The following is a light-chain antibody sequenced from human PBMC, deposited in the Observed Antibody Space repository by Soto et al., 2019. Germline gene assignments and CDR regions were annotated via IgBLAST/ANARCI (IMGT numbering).Light chain of an antibody. CDR3: SSYARSATRV. CDR1: SSDVGGYNY. J-gene: IGLJ3*02. Sequence: QSALTQPASVSGSPGQSITISCTGTSSDVGGYNYVSWYQQHPGKAPKLIIYEVSNRPSGVSSRFSGSKAGNTASLTISGLQAEDEADYYCSSYARSATRVFGGGTKVTVL. CDR2: EVS. V-gene: IGLV2-14*01.